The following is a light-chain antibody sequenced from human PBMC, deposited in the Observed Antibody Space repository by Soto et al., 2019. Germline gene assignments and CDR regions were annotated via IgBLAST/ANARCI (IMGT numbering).Light chain of an antibody. J-gene: IGKJ4*01. CDR1: QSVSSSY. CDR2: GAS. Sequence: ELVLTQSPGTLSLSPGERATLSCRASQSVSSSYLAWYQQKPGQAPRLLIYGASSRATGIPDRFSGSGSGTDFTLTISSLQPEDFATYYCQQSYSTPLTFGGGTKVDI. CDR3: QQSYSTPLT. V-gene: IGKV3-20*01.